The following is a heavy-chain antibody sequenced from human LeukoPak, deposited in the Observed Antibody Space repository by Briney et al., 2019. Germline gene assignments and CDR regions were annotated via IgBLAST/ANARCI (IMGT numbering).Heavy chain of an antibody. CDR2: FDTDGNT. CDR1: GFTFRSYA. Sequence: GGSLRLSCAASGFTFRSYAITWVRQAPGKGLGWISTFDTDGNTYYADSVKGRFTISRDNSKNTVYLQMTRLRAEDTAVYYCDRRAYWGQGTMVTVSS. J-gene: IGHJ4*02. CDR3: DRRAY. V-gene: IGHV3-23*01.